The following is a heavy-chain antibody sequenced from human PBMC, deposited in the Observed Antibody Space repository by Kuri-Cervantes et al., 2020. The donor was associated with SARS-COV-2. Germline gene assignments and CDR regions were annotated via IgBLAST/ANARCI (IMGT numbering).Heavy chain of an antibody. Sequence: GGSLRLSCAASGFTFSSYSMNWVRQAPGKGLEWVSSISASGGSTYYADSVRGRFTVARDNSKDTLYLQMNSLRGDDTAVYYCAKGEEVVGAIRWGPKKYNSYDMDVWGQGTTVTVSS. CDR2: ISASGGST. CDR3: AKGEEVVGAIRWGPKKYNSYDMDV. V-gene: IGHV3-23*01. J-gene: IGHJ6*02. CDR1: GFTFSSYS. D-gene: IGHD2-2*02.